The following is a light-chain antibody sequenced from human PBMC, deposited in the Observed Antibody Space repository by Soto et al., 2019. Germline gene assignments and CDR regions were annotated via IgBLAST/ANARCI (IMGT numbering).Light chain of an antibody. CDR3: MSFTSSNTYV. J-gene: IGLJ1*01. V-gene: IGLV2-14*03. Sequence: QSALTQPVSVSGSPGQSITISCTGTSSDVGAYNFVSWYQHHPDKAPKVVIYDVANRPSGVSYRFSASKSGNTASLTISWLQAEDEADYYCMSFTSSNTYVFRTGTKVTVL. CDR1: SSDVGAYNF. CDR2: DVA.